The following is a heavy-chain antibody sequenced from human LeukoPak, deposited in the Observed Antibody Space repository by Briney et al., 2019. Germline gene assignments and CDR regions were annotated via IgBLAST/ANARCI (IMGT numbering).Heavy chain of an antibody. CDR3: ARDRRYPDDIFDI. Sequence: GGSLRFSCVVSGFTFSSNWMNWVRQAPGKGLEWVANMNQDGSQKYYVDSVKGRFTISRDDSKNTLYVQMNSLRAEDTAIYYCARDRRYPDDIFDIWGRGTLVTVSS. CDR1: GFTFSSNW. D-gene: IGHD3-22*01. V-gene: IGHV3-7*03. CDR2: MNQDGSQK. J-gene: IGHJ3*02.